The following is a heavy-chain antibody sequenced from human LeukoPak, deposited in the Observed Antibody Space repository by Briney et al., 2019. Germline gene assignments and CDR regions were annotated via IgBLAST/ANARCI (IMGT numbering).Heavy chain of an antibody. V-gene: IGHV1-2*02. CDR1: GYTFTGYY. D-gene: IGHD3-10*01. Sequence: EASVKVSCKASGYTFTGYYMHWVRQAPGQGLEWMGWINPNSGGTNYAQKFQGRVTMTRDTSISTAYMELSRLRSDDTAVYYCARGSSHSITSGSYYMRRFDYWGQGTLVTVSS. J-gene: IGHJ4*02. CDR2: INPNSGGT. CDR3: ARGSSHSITSGSYYMRRFDY.